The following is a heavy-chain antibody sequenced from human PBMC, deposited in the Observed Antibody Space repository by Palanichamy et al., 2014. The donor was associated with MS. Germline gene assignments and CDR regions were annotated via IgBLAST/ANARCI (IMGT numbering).Heavy chain of an antibody. Sequence: EVQLVESGGGLVKPGGSLRLSCAASGFTFSNYNMNSYIYYADSMKGRFTISRDNTKNSLYLQMNSLRVEDTAVYYCARDGGGVSGWGQGTLVTVSS. CDR1: GFTFSNYN. D-gene: IGHD3-3*01. CDR2: SYI. CDR3: ARDGGGVSG. J-gene: IGHJ4*02. V-gene: IGHV3-21*01.